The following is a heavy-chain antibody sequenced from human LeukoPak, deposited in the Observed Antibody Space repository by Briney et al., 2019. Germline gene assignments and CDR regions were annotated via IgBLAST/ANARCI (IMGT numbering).Heavy chain of an antibody. CDR3: GKDHMVGHTTPFDF. CDR1: GFTFSSYS. CDR2: ISGSGHNS. J-gene: IGHJ4*02. D-gene: IGHD1-26*01. V-gene: IGHV3-23*01. Sequence: GGSLRLSCATSGFTFSSYSMGWVRQAPGKGLEWVSSISGSGHNSYYAASVKGRFTISRDKSKNTLYLQLTSLRAEDTAVYYCGKDHMVGHTTPFDFWGQGTLVTVSS.